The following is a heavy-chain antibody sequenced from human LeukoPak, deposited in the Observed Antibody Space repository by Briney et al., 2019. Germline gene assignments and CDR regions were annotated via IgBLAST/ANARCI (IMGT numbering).Heavy chain of an antibody. J-gene: IGHJ6*03. CDR1: GGSISSYY. D-gene: IGHD6-19*01. CDR3: ASTLGVAGTYYYYYMDV. Sequence: SETLSLTCTVSGGSISSYYWSWIRQPPGKGLEWIGYIYYSGSTNYNPSLKSRVTISVDTSKNQFSLKLSSVTAADTAVYYCASTLGVAGTYYYYYMDVWGKGTTVTVSS. V-gene: IGHV4-59*12. CDR2: IYYSGST.